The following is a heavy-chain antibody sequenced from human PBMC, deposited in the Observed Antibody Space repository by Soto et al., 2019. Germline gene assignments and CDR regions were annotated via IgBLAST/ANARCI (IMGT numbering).Heavy chain of an antibody. Sequence: QVQLVQSGAEVKKPGASVKVSCKASGYTFTSYGISWVRQAPGQGLEWMGWISAYNGNTNYAQKLQGRVTMTPDTATSTAHIQLRSLRSDDTAVYHCARSPLVVVTAVPYFDYWGQGTLVTVSS. CDR3: ARSPLVVVTAVPYFDY. CDR1: GYTFTSYG. CDR2: ISAYNGNT. D-gene: IGHD2-21*02. J-gene: IGHJ4*02. V-gene: IGHV1-18*01.